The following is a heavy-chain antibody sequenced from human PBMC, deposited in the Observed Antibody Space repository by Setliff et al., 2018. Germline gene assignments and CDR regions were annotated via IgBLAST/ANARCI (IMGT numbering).Heavy chain of an antibody. CDR2: IYPDDSDA. CDR3: ARQPRGDWEYYFDY. Sequence: GESLKISCKSSGYTFTNYWIGWVRQMPGKGLEWMGIIYPDDSDARYSPSFRGQVTISVDKSISTAYLQWSSLKASDTAMYHCARQPRGDWEYYFDYWGQGTLVTVSS. D-gene: IGHD1-26*01. CDR1: GYTFTNYW. J-gene: IGHJ4*02. V-gene: IGHV5-51*01.